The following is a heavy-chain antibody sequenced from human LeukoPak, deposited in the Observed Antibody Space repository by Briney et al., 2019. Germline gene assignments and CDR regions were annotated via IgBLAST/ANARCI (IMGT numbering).Heavy chain of an antibody. Sequence: SETLSLTCTVSGGSVSSYYWNWIRQPPGKGLEWIGYIHNSGSTNYNPSLKSRVAMSLDTSMNQFPLKLRSVTAADTAIYYCGRGERLGNDSWGQGTLVTVSS. D-gene: IGHD1-26*01. CDR3: GRGERLGNDS. J-gene: IGHJ5*01. CDR2: IHNSGST. V-gene: IGHV4-59*02. CDR1: GGSVSSYY.